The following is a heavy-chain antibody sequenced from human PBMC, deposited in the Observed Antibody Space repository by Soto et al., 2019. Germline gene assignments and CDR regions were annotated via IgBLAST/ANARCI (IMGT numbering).Heavy chain of an antibody. CDR3: ARVGPWVPYYYDSSPYTFENWFDP. V-gene: IGHV4-61*01. J-gene: IGHJ5*02. CDR1: GGSVSNSSHY. Sequence: SETLSLTCTVSGGSVSNSSHYWTWIRQPPGKGLEWIGYVYYTGSTNYNPSLHSRVTISVDTSKNQFSLTLSSVTAADTAVYYCARVGPWVPYYYDSSPYTFENWFDPWGQGTLVTVSS. D-gene: IGHD3-22*01. CDR2: VYYTGST.